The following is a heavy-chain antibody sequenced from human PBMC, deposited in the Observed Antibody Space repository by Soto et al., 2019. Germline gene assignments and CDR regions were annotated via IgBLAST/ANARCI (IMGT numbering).Heavy chain of an antibody. CDR3: ARHTDGDAFDI. CDR1: GYTFTSYG. V-gene: IGHV1-18*04. J-gene: IGHJ3*02. D-gene: IGHD2-2*02. CDR2: ISANNGNT. Sequence: QVQLVQSGAEVKKPGASVKVSCKASGYTFTSYGISWVRQAPGQGLEWMGWISANNGNTNYAQKLQGRVTMTTDTTTSTAYVELRSRRSDDTAVYYCARHTDGDAFDIWGQGTMVTVSS.